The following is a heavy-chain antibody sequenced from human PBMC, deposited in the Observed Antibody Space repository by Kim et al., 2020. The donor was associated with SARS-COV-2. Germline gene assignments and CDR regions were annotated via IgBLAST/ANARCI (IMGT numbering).Heavy chain of an antibody. CDR2: ISYDGSNK. CDR1: GFTFSSYA. Sequence: GGSLRLSCAASGFTFSSYAMHWVRQAPGKGLEWVAVISYDGSNKYYADSVKGRFTISRDNSKNTLYLQMNSLRAEDTAVYYCARDHYDFWSGYFWYYYYGMDVWGQGTTVTVSS. D-gene: IGHD3-3*01. CDR3: ARDHYDFWSGYFWYYYYGMDV. V-gene: IGHV3-30*04. J-gene: IGHJ6*02.